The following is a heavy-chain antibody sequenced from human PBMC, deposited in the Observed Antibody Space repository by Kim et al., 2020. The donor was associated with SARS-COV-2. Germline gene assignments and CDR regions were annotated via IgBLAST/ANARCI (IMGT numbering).Heavy chain of an antibody. D-gene: IGHD2-2*01. Sequence: FADSVKGRFTISRDNAKNSLYLQMNSLRADDTAVYYCARRDCSSTSCTNDYWGQGTLVTVSS. J-gene: IGHJ4*02. CDR3: ARRDCSSTSCTNDY. V-gene: IGHV3-48*03.